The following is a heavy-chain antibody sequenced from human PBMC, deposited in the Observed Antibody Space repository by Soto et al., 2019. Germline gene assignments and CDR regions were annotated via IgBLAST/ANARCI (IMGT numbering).Heavy chain of an antibody. CDR3: ARHEEPDYYDRSGYYDPFDY. V-gene: IGHV4-39*01. D-gene: IGHD3-22*01. CDR2: IYYSGST. Sequence: SETLSLTCTVSGGSISSSSYYWGWIRQPPGKGLEWIGSIYYSGSTYYNPSLKSRVTISVDTSKNQFSLKLSSVTAADTAVYYCARHEEPDYYDRSGYYDPFDYWGQGTLVTVSS. CDR1: GGSISSSSYY. J-gene: IGHJ4*02.